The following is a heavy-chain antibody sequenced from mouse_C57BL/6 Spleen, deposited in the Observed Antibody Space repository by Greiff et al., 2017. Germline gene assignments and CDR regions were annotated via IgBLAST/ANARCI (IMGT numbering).Heavy chain of an antibody. V-gene: IGHV1-64*01. J-gene: IGHJ4*01. Sequence: QVQLQQPGAELVKPGASVKLSCKASGYTFTSYWMHWVKQRPGQGLEWIGMIHPNSGSTNYNEKFKSKATLTVDKASSTAYMQLSSLTSEDSAVYYCARAGYYDAMGDWGQGTAVTGSS. CDR3: ARAGYYDAMGD. CDR2: IHPNSGST. CDR1: GYTFTSYW.